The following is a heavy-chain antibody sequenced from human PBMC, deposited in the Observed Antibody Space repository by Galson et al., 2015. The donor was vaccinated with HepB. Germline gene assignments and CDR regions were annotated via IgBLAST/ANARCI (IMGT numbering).Heavy chain of an antibody. CDR3: ARRYCSGRNCYHFDY. J-gene: IGHJ4*02. V-gene: IGHV5-10-1*01. Sequence: SGAEVKKPGESLRISCKASGYSFSIYWISWVRQMPGKGLEWMGRIDPSDSYTSYSPSFQGHVTISADKSINTAYLQWSSLQASDTAIYYCARRYCSGRNCYHFDYWGQGTLVTVSS. CDR2: IDPSDSYT. D-gene: IGHD2-15*01. CDR1: GYSFSIYW.